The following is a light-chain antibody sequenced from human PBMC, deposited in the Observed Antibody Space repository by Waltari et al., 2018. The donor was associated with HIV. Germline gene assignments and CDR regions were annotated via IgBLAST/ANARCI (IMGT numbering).Light chain of an antibody. J-gene: IGLJ3*02. CDR3: TSYTTTNTWV. V-gene: IGLV2-14*01. CDR1: DTDVGTYNY. CDR2: EVS. Sequence: SPGQSITISCTGTDTDVGTYNYVSWFQHHPGKAPKLIISEVSNRPSGVSHRFSGSKSGNTASLIISGLQAEDDASYYCTSYTTTNTWVFGGGTNLTVL.